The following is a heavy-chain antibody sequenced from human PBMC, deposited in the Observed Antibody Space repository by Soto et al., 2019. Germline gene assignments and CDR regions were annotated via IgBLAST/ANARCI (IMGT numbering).Heavy chain of an antibody. CDR1: GYSFTSYW. Sequence: GESLKISCKGSGYSFTSYWISWVRQMPGKGLEWMGRIDPSDSYTNYSPSIQGHVTISADKSISTAYLQWSSLKASDTAMYYCATIATAVAVLDYWGQGTLVTVSS. D-gene: IGHD6-19*01. J-gene: IGHJ4*02. CDR2: IDPSDSYT. CDR3: ATIATAVAVLDY. V-gene: IGHV5-10-1*01.